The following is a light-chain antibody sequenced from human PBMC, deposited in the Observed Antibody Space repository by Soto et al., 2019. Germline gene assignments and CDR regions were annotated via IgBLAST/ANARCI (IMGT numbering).Light chain of an antibody. V-gene: IGLV2-8*01. CDR2: EVN. CDR3: SSYGGYNNAV. CDR1: SSDVGGYNY. J-gene: IGLJ1*01. Sequence: QSVLTQPPSASGSPGQSVTISCTGTSSDVGGYNYVSWFQQHPGKAPKLIIHEVNQRPSGVPDRFSGSKSGNTASLTVSGLQAEDEGTYYCSSYGGYNNAVFGTGTKVTVL.